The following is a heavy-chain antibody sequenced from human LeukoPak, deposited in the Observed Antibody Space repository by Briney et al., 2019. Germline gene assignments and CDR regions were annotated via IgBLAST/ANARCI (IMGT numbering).Heavy chain of an antibody. CDR3: ARGVYGSRSTSLADF. CDR2: ISHDVSEK. CDR1: GFTFNSYA. Sequence: GGSLRLSCAASGFTFNSYAIHWVRQAPGKGLEWAAVISHDVSEKFYANPVKGRFTISRDNSKNTVYLQMNSLRPEDTAVYYCARGVYGSRSTSLADFWGQGTLVTVSS. V-gene: IGHV3-30*03. J-gene: IGHJ4*02. D-gene: IGHD3-10*01.